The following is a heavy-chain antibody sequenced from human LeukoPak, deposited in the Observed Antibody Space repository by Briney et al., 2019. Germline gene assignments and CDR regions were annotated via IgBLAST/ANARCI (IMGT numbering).Heavy chain of an antibody. CDR2: ISSSSSYI. V-gene: IGHV3-21*01. J-gene: IGHJ4*02. CDR3: ATEGPGSNYVIARVGRGLDY. CDR1: GFTFSSYS. D-gene: IGHD4-11*01. Sequence: PGGSLRLSCAASGFTFSSYSMNWVRQAPGKGLEWVSSISSSSSYIYYADSVKGRFTISRDNAKNSLYLQMNSLRAEDTAVYYCATEGPGSNYVIARVGRGLDYWGQGTLVTVSS.